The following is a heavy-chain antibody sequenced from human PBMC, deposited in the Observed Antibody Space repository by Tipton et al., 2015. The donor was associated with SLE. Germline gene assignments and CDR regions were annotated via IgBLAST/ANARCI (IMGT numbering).Heavy chain of an antibody. CDR1: GGSISSHY. CDR3: ARSNWDNWYFDL. CDR2: IYYSGST. D-gene: IGHD1-1*01. J-gene: IGHJ2*01. V-gene: IGHV4-59*11. Sequence: TLSLTCTVSGGSISSHYWSWIRQPPGKGLEWIGYIYYSGSTNYNPSLKSRVTISVDTSKNQFSLKLSSVTAADTAVYYCARSNWDNWYFDLWGRGTLVTVSS.